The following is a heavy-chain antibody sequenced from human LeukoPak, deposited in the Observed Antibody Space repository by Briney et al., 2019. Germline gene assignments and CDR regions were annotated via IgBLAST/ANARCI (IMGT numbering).Heavy chain of an antibody. D-gene: IGHD4-23*01. V-gene: IGHV1-18*01. CDR3: ARQGYGGNPQGAADY. CDR2: ISTYSGST. CDR1: GYTFTNYD. J-gene: IGHJ4*02. Sequence: ASVKVSCKASGYTFTNYDFSWVRQAPGQGLEWMGWISTYSGSTNYAQKLQGRVTMTTDTSTSTAYMELRSLSSDDTAVYYCARQGYGGNPQGAADYWGQGALVTVSS.